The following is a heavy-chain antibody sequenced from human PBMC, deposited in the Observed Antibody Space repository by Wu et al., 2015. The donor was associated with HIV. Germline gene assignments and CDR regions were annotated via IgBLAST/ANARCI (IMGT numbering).Heavy chain of an antibody. D-gene: IGHD3-10*01. J-gene: IGHJ5*01. Sequence: QVQLLQSGAEVKQPGASVNISCKTSGYTFTSYFIHWVRQAPGQGLEWMGIINPSGGDTIYAQNFQGRVSMTRDTSTSTVYMQMSSLRSEDTAVYFCARXPGSVRQFDSWGQGTLVIVS. V-gene: IGHV1-46*01. CDR3: ARXPGSVRQFDS. CDR2: INPSGGDT. CDR1: GYTFTSYF.